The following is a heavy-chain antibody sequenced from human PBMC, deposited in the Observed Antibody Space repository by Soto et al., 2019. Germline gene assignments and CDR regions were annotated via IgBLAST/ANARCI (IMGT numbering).Heavy chain of an antibody. V-gene: IGHV2-5*02. CDR2: IYWDDDN. J-gene: IGHJ4*02. Sequence: QITLKESGPTLVKPTQTLTLTCTFSGFSLTSNAVGVGWFRQPPGKALEWLALIYWDDDNHYSPSLKSRLTFTKDTSKNQAVLIMTNMDPVATATYYCAHGSGWLFDFWGQGTLVTVSS. CDR1: GFSLTSNAVG. D-gene: IGHD6-19*01. CDR3: AHGSGWLFDF.